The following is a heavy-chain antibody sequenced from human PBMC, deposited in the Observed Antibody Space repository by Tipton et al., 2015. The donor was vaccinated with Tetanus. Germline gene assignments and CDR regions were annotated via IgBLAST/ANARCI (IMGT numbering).Heavy chain of an antibody. V-gene: IGHV1-18*01. J-gene: IGHJ4*02. CDR2: VSTYNGNT. CDR1: GYTFTTYG. CDR3: VRAGSQISATTSLDY. Sequence: QVQLVQSGAEVKKPGASVKVSCKASGYTFTTYGITWVRQAPGQGLEWMGWVSTYNGNTKYAQNFEGRVTMTTDTSTRTGYMELRSLTSDDTAMYFCVRAGSQISATTSLDYWGQGTLVTVSS. D-gene: IGHD1-7*01.